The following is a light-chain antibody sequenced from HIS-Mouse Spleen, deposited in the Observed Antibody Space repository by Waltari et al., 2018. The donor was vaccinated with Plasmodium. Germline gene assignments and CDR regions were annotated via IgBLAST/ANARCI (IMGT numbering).Light chain of an antibody. CDR1: QSVSSN. J-gene: IGKJ3*01. V-gene: IGKV3-15*01. Sequence: EIVMTRSPATLSVSPGERATLSCRASQSVSSNLAWYQQKPGQAPRLLIYGASTRATGIPARCSGSGSGTEFTLTISSLQSEDFAVYYCQQYNNWSFTFGPGTKVDIK. CDR3: QQYNNWSFT. CDR2: GAS.